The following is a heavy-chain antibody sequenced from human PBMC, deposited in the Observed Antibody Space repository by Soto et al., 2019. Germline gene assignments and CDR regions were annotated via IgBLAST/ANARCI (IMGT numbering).Heavy chain of an antibody. CDR2: INPNSGGT. J-gene: IGHJ6*02. CDR1: GYTFTGYY. D-gene: IGHD6-6*01. Sequence: ASGKLYCQASGYTFTGYYMHWVRQAPGQGLEWMGWINPNSGGTNYAQKFQGWVTMTRDTSISTAYMELSRLRSDDTAVYYCARDNISASGYYYYYCGMDVWCQGITVTV. V-gene: IGHV1-2*04. CDR3: ARDNISASGYYYYYCGMDV.